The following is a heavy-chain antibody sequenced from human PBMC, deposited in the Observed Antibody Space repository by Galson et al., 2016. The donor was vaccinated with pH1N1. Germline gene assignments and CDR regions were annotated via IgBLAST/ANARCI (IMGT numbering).Heavy chain of an antibody. CDR3: AKVDRDDDGYYELDY. D-gene: IGHD4-17*01. Sequence: SLRLSCAASGFTFTNYAMTWVRRAPGKGLEWVSDISGTGDNTRYADSLKGRFTITRDNSRNTLFLQMNSLRPEDTAVYYCAKVDRDDDGYYELDYRGQGNLVTVSS. CDR1: GFTFTNYA. V-gene: IGHV3-23*01. CDR2: ISGTGDNT. J-gene: IGHJ4*02.